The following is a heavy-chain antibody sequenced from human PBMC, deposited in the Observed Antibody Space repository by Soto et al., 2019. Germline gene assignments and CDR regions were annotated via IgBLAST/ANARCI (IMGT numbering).Heavy chain of an antibody. J-gene: IGHJ4*02. D-gene: IGHD6-19*01. CDR3: AKKLAVADPYYFDY. Sequence: GGSLRLSCAASGFTFSNYAMNWVRQAPGKGLEWVSTIRSSGVNTYYADSVKGRFTISRDNSKNTMYLQMNSLRAEDTAIYYCAKKLAVADPYYFDYWGQGTLVTVSS. CDR1: GFTFSNYA. V-gene: IGHV3-23*01. CDR2: IRSSGVNT.